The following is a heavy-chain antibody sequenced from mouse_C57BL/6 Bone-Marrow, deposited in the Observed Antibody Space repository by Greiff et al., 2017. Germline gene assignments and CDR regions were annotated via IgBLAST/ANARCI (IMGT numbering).Heavy chain of an antibody. D-gene: IGHD2-1*01. V-gene: IGHV1-59*01. CDR1: GYTFTSYW. CDR3: AKGGNYVGGY. J-gene: IGHJ2*01. Sequence: QVQLQQPGAELVRPGTSVKLSCKASGYTFTSYWMHWVKQRPGQGLEWIGVIDPSDSYTNYNQKFKGKATLTVDTPSSTAYMQLSSLTSEDSAVDDCAKGGNYVGGYWGQGTTLPVSS. CDR2: IDPSDSYT.